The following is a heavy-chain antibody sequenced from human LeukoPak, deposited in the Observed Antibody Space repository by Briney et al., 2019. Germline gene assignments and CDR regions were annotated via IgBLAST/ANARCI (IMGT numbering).Heavy chain of an antibody. CDR2: ISYDETNE. CDR1: GFTFSNYA. CDR3: AKRIAADSYYYYYYGMDV. V-gene: IGHV3-30-3*02. D-gene: IGHD6-13*01. J-gene: IGHJ6*02. Sequence: GGSLRLSCAASGFTFSNYAMFWVRQAPGKGLEWVAVISYDETNEYYADSVKGRFTISRDNSKNTLYLQINSLRSEDTAVYYCAKRIAADSYYYYYYGMDVWGQGATVTVSS.